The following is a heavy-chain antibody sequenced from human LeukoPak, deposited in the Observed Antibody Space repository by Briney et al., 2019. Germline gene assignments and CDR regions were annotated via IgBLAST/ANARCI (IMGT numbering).Heavy chain of an antibody. Sequence: RSSETLSLTCTVSGGSISSYYWSWIRQPPGKGLEWIGYIYYSGSTNYNPSLKSRVTISVDTSKNQFSLKLSSVTAADTAVYYCARDYGSGRRYYYMDVWGKGTTVTVSS. CDR1: GGSISSYY. J-gene: IGHJ6*03. CDR2: IYYSGST. CDR3: ARDYGSGRRYYYMDV. D-gene: IGHD3-10*01. V-gene: IGHV4-59*12.